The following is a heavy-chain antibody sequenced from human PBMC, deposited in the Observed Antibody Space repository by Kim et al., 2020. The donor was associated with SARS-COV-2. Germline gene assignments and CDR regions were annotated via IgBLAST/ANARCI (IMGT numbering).Heavy chain of an antibody. J-gene: IGHJ4*02. CDR2: ISGTGGST. CDR3: AFYAVWSGLPAYYFDY. D-gene: IGHD3-3*01. V-gene: IGHV3-23*01. Sequence: GGSLRLSCAASGFTFSIYAMGWVRQAPGKGLEWVSAISGTGGSTYYADSVKGRFTISRDNSKNTVYLQMNSLRAEDTAVYYCAFYAVWSGLPAYYFDYRGQGTLVTVSS. CDR1: GFTFSIYA.